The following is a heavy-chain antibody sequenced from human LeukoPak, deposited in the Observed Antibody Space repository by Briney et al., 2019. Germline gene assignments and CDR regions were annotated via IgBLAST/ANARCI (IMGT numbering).Heavy chain of an antibody. CDR1: AFTFSSYA. CDR3: AKGSGINHYHWIDP. CDR2: ISGGGGST. Sequence: GGSLRLSCAASAFTFSSYAMNWVRQAPGKGLEWVSGISGGGGSTYYADPVKGRFTISRDNSKNTLYLQMDSLRAEDTALYYCAKGSGINHYHWIDPWGQGTLVTVSS. J-gene: IGHJ5*02. V-gene: IGHV3-23*01. D-gene: IGHD1-14*01.